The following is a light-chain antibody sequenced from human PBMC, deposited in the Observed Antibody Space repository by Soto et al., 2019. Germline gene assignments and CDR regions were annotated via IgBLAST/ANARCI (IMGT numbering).Light chain of an antibody. CDR1: QSVSSN. Sequence: EIVLTQSPGTLSLSPGERATLSCRASQSVSSNLVWYQQKPGQAPRVLIYGASTRATGIPARFSGSGSGTEFTLTISSLQSEDFAVYYCQQYNNWPPYTFGQGTKVDIK. V-gene: IGKV3-15*01. CDR3: QQYNNWPPYT. CDR2: GAS. J-gene: IGKJ1*01.